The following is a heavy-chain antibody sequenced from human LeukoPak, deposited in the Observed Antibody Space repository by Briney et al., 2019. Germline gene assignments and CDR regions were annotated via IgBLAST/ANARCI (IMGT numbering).Heavy chain of an antibody. CDR1: GFPFSSYA. CDR3: AKEIWPTVTTPGWTYFDY. Sequence: GGSLRLSCAASGFPFSSYAMSWVPQAPGKGLEWVSTISNSDDSTYYADSVKGRFTISRDNSKNTLYLQMNSLRAEDTAVYYCAKEIWPTVTTPGWTYFDYWGQGTLVTVSS. V-gene: IGHV3-23*01. D-gene: IGHD4-17*01. CDR2: ISNSDDST. J-gene: IGHJ4*02.